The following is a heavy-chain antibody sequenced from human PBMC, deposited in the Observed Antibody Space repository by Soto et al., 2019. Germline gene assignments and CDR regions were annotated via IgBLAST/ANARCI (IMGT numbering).Heavy chain of an antibody. J-gene: IGHJ4*02. CDR2: INSDGSST. Sequence: EVQLVESGGGLVQPGGSLSLSCAASGFTFSSYWMHWVRQAPGKGLVWVSRINSDGSSTSYADSVKGRFTISRDNAKNTLYLQRNSLIAEDTAVYYCVRTSLVVAAATREDYWGQGTLVTVSS. CDR3: VRTSLVVAAATREDY. D-gene: IGHD2-15*01. V-gene: IGHV3-74*01. CDR1: GFTFSSYW.